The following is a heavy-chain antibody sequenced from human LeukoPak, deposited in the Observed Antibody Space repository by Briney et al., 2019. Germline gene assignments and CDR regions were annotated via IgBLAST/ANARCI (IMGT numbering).Heavy chain of an antibody. CDR2: INWNGGST. CDR3: ARGKSSSWSYYYYYTDV. V-gene: IGHV3-20*04. J-gene: IGHJ6*03. Sequence: GGSLRLSCAASGFTFDDYGMSWVRQAPGKGLEWVSGINWNGGSTGYADSVKGRFTISRDNAKNSLYLQMNSLRAEDTALYYCARGKSSSWSYYYYYTDVWGKGTTVTVSS. D-gene: IGHD6-13*01. CDR1: GFTFDDYG.